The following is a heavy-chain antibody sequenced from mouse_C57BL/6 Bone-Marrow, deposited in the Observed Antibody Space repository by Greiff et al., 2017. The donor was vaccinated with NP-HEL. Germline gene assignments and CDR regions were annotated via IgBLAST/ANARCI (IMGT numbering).Heavy chain of an antibody. D-gene: IGHD1-1*01. J-gene: IGHJ3*01. CDR2: IHPRSGNT. CDR3: ARNYYGSSSWFAY. V-gene: IGHV1-81*01. CDR1: GYTFTSYG. Sequence: QVQLQQSGAELARPGASVKLSCKASGYTFTSYGISWVKQRTGQGLEWIGEIHPRSGNTYYNEKFKGKATLTADKSSSTAYMELRSLTSEDSAVYFCARNYYGSSSWFAYWGQGTLVTVSA.